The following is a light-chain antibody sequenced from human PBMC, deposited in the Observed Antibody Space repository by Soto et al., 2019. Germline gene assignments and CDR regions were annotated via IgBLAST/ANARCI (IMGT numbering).Light chain of an antibody. CDR2: GAS. CDR1: QSISSSY. CDR3: QQYDSSPRT. Sequence: EIVMTQSPATLSVSPGERATLSCRASQSISSSYLAWYQQKPGQAPRLLIYGASSRATGIPDRFSGSGSGTDFTLTINRLEPEDFAVYYCQQYDSSPRTFGEGTKV. J-gene: IGKJ1*01. V-gene: IGKV3-20*01.